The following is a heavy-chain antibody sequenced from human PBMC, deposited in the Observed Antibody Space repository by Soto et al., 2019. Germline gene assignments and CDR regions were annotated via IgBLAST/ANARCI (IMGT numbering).Heavy chain of an antibody. CDR3: ARKRQLRLKPGYEI. V-gene: IGHV4-39*01. Sequence: PAETLALAFSVSGGSTSDKSHFWGWVRQSAGRGLEWIGSMYYSGSSYYTPSLKSRVAISVDTSRNQFSLKLRSVTAADTAVYLCARKRQLRLKPGYEIWGHGTLVPVSS. CDR1: GGSTSDKSHF. J-gene: IGHJ4*01. CDR2: MYYSGSS. D-gene: IGHD5-12*01.